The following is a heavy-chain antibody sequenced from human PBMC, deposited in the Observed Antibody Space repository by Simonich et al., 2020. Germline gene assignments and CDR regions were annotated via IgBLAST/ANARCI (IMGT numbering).Heavy chain of an antibody. J-gene: IGHJ3*02. CDR1: GYTFTGYY. CDR3: ARVRFEAFDI. Sequence: QVQLVQSGAEVKKPGASVKVSCKASGYTFTGYYMHWVRQDPGQGLGGNGWINPTSGGTNYAQKFKGRVTMTRDTSISTAYMELSRLRSDDTAVYYCARVRFEAFDIWGQGTMVTVSS. V-gene: IGHV1-2*02. CDR2: INPTSGGT.